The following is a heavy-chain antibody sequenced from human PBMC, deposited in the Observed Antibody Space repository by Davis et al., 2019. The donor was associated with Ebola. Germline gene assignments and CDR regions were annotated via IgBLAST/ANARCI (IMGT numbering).Heavy chain of an antibody. V-gene: IGHV3-21*01. D-gene: IGHD2-15*01. J-gene: IGHJ6*02. CDR2: ISSSSSYI. Sequence: GGSLRLSCAASGFTFSSYSMNWVRQAPGKGLEWVSSISSSSSYIYYADSVKGRFTISRDNAKNSLYLQMNSLRDEDTAVYYCARDPLYCSGGSCYRRHYYYGMDVWGQGTTVTVSS. CDR3: ARDPLYCSGGSCYRRHYYYGMDV. CDR1: GFTFSSYS.